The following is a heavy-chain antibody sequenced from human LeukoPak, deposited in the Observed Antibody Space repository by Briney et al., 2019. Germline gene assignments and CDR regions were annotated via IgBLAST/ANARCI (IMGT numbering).Heavy chain of an antibody. J-gene: IGHJ4*02. CDR1: GYSSTSYW. CDR3: ARMRGPIVAGDY. Sequence: GESLKISCKGSGYSSTSYWISWVRQMPGKGLEWMGRIDPSDSYTNYSPSFQGHVTISADKSISTAYLQWSSLKASDTAMYYCARMRGPIVAGDYWGQGTLVTVSS. V-gene: IGHV5-10-1*01. CDR2: IDPSDSYT. D-gene: IGHD5-12*01.